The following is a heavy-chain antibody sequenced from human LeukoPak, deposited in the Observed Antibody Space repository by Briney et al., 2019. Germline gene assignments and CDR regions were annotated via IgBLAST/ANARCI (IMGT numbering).Heavy chain of an antibody. CDR2: INPNSGGT. V-gene: IGHV1-2*02. J-gene: IGHJ4*02. CDR1: GSTFNGFY. D-gene: IGHD4-11*01. Sequence: ASVKVSCKASGSTFNGFYLHWVRQAPGQGLEWMGWINPNSGGTNYAQKFQGRVTMTRDTSISTAYMELSRLRSGDTAVHYCARLMATVTTPDYWGQGTLVTVSS. CDR3: ARLMATVTTPDY.